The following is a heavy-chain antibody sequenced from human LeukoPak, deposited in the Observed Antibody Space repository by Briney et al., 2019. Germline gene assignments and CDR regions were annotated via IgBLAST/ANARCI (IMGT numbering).Heavy chain of an antibody. CDR1: GGTFTSYA. Sequence: GASVKVSCKASGGTFTSYAISWVRQAPGQGLEWIGRIIPIFGTANYAQKFQGRVTITADKSTSTAYMELSSLRSEHTAVYYCARGAVVVTAGGAFDIWGKGTKVTVSS. V-gene: IGHV1-69*06. J-gene: IGHJ3*02. CDR3: ARGAVVVTAGGAFDI. CDR2: IIPIFGTA. D-gene: IGHD2-21*02.